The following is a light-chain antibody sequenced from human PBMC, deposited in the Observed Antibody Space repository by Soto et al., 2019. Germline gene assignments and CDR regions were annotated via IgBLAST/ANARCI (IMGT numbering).Light chain of an antibody. CDR2: TAS. Sequence: DIQMTQSPSSLSASVGDKVTITCRASQSIGIFLNWYQQKPGKAPQLLIYTASSLPSGVPSRFSASGSGTDFTLTIRSLQPEDFANYYCQQTYSLVTFGGGTKVEIK. CDR1: QSIGIF. J-gene: IGKJ4*01. V-gene: IGKV1-39*01. CDR3: QQTYSLVT.